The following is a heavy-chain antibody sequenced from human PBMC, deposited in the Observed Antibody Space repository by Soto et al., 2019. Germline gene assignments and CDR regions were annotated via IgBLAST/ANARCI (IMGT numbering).Heavy chain of an antibody. D-gene: IGHD3-3*01. J-gene: IGHJ4*02. CDR2: ISFNATNG. CDR3: AKDSTYYDFWSAYSY. V-gene: IGHV3-30-3*01. Sequence: LRLSCAASGFTFSHFAMHWVRQAPGKGLEWIPVISFNATNGFFADSVKGRFSISRDNSANRLYLQMSGLRAEDTAVYYCAKDSTYYDFWSAYSYWGQGTLVTVSS. CDR1: GFTFSHFA.